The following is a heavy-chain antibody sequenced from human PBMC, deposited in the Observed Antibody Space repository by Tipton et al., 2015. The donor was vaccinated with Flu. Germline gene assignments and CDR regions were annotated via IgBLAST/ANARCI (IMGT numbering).Heavy chain of an antibody. J-gene: IGHJ4*02. D-gene: IGHD3-10*01. CDR1: GEALGSSYY. CDR2: IHTSAGT. Sequence: GEALGSSYYWAWIRQPPGRGLEWIGNIHTSAGTYYNPSLKSRVAISLDTFQNQFSLKLTSVTAADTAVYYCATTTYYYGSGSHDYWGQGTLVTVSS. V-gene: IGHV4-38-2*01. CDR3: ATTTYYYGSGSHDY.